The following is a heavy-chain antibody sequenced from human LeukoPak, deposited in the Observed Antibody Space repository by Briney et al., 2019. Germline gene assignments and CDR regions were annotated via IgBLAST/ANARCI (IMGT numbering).Heavy chain of an antibody. V-gene: IGHV3-23*01. D-gene: IGHD3-3*01. CDR3: AREAVSVYYDFWSGLNFDY. Sequence: GGSLRLSCAASGFTFSNYAMSWVRQAPGKGPEWVSAISGSGGSTYYADSVKGRFTISRDNSKNTLYLQMNSLRAEDTAVYYCAREAVSVYYDFWSGLNFDYWGQGTLVTVSS. J-gene: IGHJ4*02. CDR2: ISGSGGST. CDR1: GFTFSNYA.